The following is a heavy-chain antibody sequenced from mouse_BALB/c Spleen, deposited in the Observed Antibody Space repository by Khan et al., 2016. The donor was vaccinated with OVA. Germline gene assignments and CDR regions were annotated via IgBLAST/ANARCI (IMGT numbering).Heavy chain of an antibody. V-gene: IGHV3-2*02. Sequence: EVQLQESGPGLVNPSQSLSLICTVTGYSITSDYAWNWIRQFPGNKLEWMGYINYSGSTNYNPALKSRISITRITSQNQFFLQLTSVTTEYTATYSGVRGEIVYNYALDYWGQGTADTVSP. J-gene: IGHJ4*01. CDR1: GYSITSDYA. CDR3: VRGEIVYNYALDY. CDR2: INYSGST. D-gene: IGHD2-13*01.